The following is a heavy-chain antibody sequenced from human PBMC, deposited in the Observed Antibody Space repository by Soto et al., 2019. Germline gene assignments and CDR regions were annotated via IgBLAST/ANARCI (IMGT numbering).Heavy chain of an antibody. CDR1: GYTFTSYF. Sequence: QVQLVQSGAEVKKPGASVKVSCKASGYTFTSYFITWVRQAPGQGLEWTGWISAYNGNTNYAQMLQGRVTMTTDTSTATAYMEMRSLGSDDTAVYYCARQNYYSGMDVWGQGTTVTVSS. V-gene: IGHV1-18*01. CDR3: ARQNYYSGMDV. J-gene: IGHJ6*02. CDR2: ISAYNGNT.